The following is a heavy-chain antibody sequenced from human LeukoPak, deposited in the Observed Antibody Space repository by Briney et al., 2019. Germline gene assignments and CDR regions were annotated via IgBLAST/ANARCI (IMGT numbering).Heavy chain of an antibody. CDR2: IYHSGST. CDR1: GGSISSSNW. Sequence: PSGTLSLTCAVSGGSISSSNWWSWVRQPPGEGLEWIGEIYHSGSTNYNPSLKSRVTISVDKSKTQFSLRLSSVTAADTAVYYCAGASLRYYYGMDVWGKGTTVTVSS. J-gene: IGHJ6*04. V-gene: IGHV4-4*02. CDR3: AGASLRYYYGMDV.